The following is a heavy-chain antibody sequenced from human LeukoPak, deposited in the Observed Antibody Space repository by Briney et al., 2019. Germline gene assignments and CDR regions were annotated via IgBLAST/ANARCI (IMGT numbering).Heavy chain of an antibody. D-gene: IGHD3-3*01. J-gene: IGHJ4*02. Sequence: ASVKVSCKVSGYTFTSYYMHWVRQAPGQGLEWMGIINPSGGSTSYAQKFQGRVTMTRDTSTSTVYMELSSLRSEDTAVYYCARGKYDFWSGSFDFDYWGQGTLVTVSS. CDR3: ARGKYDFWSGSFDFDY. CDR1: GYTFTSYY. CDR2: INPSGGST. V-gene: IGHV1-46*01.